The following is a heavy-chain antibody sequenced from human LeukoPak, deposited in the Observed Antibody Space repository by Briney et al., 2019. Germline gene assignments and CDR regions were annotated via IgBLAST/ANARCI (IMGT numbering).Heavy chain of an antibody. D-gene: IGHD3-10*01. CDR3: ARGPLTIEYNAMDV. CDR2: ISYSGST. Sequence: ETLSLTCTVSGGSISNYYWSWIRQPPGKGLEGVGDISYSGSTKYNASLRGRVTISEEKCKNQFSLKLSSVTAADTAVYYCARGPLTIEYNAMDVCGQGTTVTVSS. CDR1: GGSISNYY. V-gene: IGHV4-59*01. J-gene: IGHJ6*02.